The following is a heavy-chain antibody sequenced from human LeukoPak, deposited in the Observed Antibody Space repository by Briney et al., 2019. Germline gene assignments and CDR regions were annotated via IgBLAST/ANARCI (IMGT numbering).Heavy chain of an antibody. D-gene: IGHD7-27*01. CDR3: ARGWGFDY. CDR2: IYSSGST. V-gene: IGHV4-59*01. J-gene: IGHJ4*02. CDR1: GGSIRGYY. Sequence: SETLSLTCNVSGGSIRGYYWSWIRQPPGKGLEWIGYIYSSGSTNYNPSLKSRVTMSVDTSKNQFSLKVSSVTAADTAVYYCARGWGFDYWGQGTLVTVSS.